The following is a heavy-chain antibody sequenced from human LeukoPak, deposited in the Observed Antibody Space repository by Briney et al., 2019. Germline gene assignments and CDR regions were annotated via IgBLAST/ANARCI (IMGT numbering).Heavy chain of an antibody. CDR2: IGSAGAT. J-gene: IGHJ2*01. V-gene: IGHV3-13*01. D-gene: IGHD1-26*01. CDR3: ARGGISAFMPDNWYFDL. Sequence: GSLRLSCAASGFTFSNYDMHWVRQTTGKGLEWFSAIGSAGATYYPGSLKGRFTISRENAKNSLFLQMNSLRVGDTAVYFCARGGISAFMPDNWYFDLWGRGTLVTVSS. CDR1: GFTFSNYD.